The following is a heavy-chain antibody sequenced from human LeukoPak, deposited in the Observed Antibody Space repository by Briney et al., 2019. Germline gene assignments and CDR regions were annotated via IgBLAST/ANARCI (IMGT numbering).Heavy chain of an antibody. CDR3: ATDRIYYDSSGSLDAFDI. Sequence: ASVKVSCKVSGYTLTELSMHWVRQAPGKGLEWMGGFDPEDGETIYAQKFQGRVTMTEDTSTDTAYMELSSLRSEDTAVYYCATDRIYYDSSGSLDAFDIWGQGTMVTVSS. CDR2: FDPEDGET. J-gene: IGHJ3*02. D-gene: IGHD3-22*01. CDR1: GYTLTELS. V-gene: IGHV1-24*01.